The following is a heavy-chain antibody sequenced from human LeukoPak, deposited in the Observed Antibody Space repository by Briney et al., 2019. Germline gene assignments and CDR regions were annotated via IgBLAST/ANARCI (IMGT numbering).Heavy chain of an antibody. Sequence: SETLSLTCTVSGGSISSYYWGWIRQPPGKGLEWIGSVFYSGTTYYTASLKSRVTISIDTSKNQFSLKLSSVTAADTAVYYCGRISKNAGALVNYWGQGILVTVSS. CDR1: GGSISSYY. J-gene: IGHJ4*02. CDR3: GRISKNAGALVNY. D-gene: IGHD2-2*01. CDR2: VFYSGTT. V-gene: IGHV4-39*01.